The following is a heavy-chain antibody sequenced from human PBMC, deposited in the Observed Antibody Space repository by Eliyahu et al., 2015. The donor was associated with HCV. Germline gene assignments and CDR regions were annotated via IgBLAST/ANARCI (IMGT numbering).Heavy chain of an antibody. CDR2: IHYSGGT. V-gene: IGHV4-59*01. Sequence: QVQLQESGPGLXKPSETLSLTCTVSGGSIXXYYXSWIRQPPGKGLEWIGYIHYSGGTNXNPSLKXRVXMSVDSSXNQFSLNLTSVTAADTAMYYCASGGGGIAVTGTGGWFDPWGQGXLVTVSS. CDR3: ASGGGGIAVTGTGGWFDP. J-gene: IGHJ5*02. D-gene: IGHD6-19*01. CDR1: GGSIXXYY.